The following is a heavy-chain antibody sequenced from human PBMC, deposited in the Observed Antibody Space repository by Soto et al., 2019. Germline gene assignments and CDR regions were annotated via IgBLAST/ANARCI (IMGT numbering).Heavy chain of an antibody. D-gene: IGHD1-26*01. CDR1: GSTFTNYG. Sequence: QVLLVQSGAEVKKPGASVKVACKASGSTFTNYGISWVRQAPGQGLEWLGWISTYNGDRDFAQKVQGRVTMTTDTSTTTAYMELRSLRSNDTAVYYCARSRAGGTWEQYPSFYFDYWGQGALVTVSS. CDR3: ARSRAGGTWEQYPSFYFDY. CDR2: ISTYNGDR. J-gene: IGHJ4*02. V-gene: IGHV1-18*01.